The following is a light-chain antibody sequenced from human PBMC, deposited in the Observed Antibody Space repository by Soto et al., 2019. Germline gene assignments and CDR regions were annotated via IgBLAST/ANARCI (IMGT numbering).Light chain of an antibody. CDR2: GAS. Sequence: TQSPALLSVSPGETATLSCKASRPIANKLAWYQQSPGQTPRLLIYGASTRASGVPDRFSGSGSGTDFTLTITSPQAEDFATYYWQQYYDWPPNTFGQGTKFDIK. CDR3: QQYYDWPPNT. CDR1: RPIANK. J-gene: IGKJ2*01. V-gene: IGKV3D-15*01.